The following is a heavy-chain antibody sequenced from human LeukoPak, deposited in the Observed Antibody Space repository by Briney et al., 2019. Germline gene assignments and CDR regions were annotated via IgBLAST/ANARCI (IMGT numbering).Heavy chain of an antibody. Sequence: ASVKVSCKASGYTFTSYGISWVRQAPGQGLEWMGWISAYNGNTNYAQKLQGRVTMTTDTSTSTAYMELRSLRSDDTAVYYCARISGYCGSANTGNNWFDPWGQGTLVTVSS. V-gene: IGHV1-18*01. CDR2: ISAYNGNT. CDR3: ARISGYCGSANTGNNWFDP. CDR1: GYTFTSYG. J-gene: IGHJ5*02. D-gene: IGHD3-10*01.